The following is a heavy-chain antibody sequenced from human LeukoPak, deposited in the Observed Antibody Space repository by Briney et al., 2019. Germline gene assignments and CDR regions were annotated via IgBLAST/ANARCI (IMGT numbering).Heavy chain of an antibody. CDR3: ARGVYIAAAQYGY. CDR2: IYYSGTT. Sequence: PSETLSLTCTVSGGSISRYYWSWIRQPPGKGLEWIGYIYYSGTTNYNPSLKSRVTISLDTSKNQFSLKLSSVTAADTAVYYCARGVYIAAAQYGYWGQGTLVTVSS. J-gene: IGHJ4*02. CDR1: GGSISRYY. V-gene: IGHV4-59*01. D-gene: IGHD6-13*01.